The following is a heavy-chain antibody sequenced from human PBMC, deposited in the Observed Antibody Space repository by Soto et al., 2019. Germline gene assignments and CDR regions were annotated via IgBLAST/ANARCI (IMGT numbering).Heavy chain of an antibody. V-gene: IGHV3-23*01. D-gene: IGHD3-10*01. Sequence: LRLSCAASGFTFSSYSMSWVRQAPGKGLEWVSGFRTGGDDGTTYYADSVKGRFTISRDNSKNTLFLQMNSLRAEDTAIYYCAKKVNSGPGSQYFDYWGQGTLVTVSS. CDR1: GFTFSSYS. CDR2: FRTGGDDGTT. CDR3: AKKVNSGPGSQYFDY. J-gene: IGHJ4*02.